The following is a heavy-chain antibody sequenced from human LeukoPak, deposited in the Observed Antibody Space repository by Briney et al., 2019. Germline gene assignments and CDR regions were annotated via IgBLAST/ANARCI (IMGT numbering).Heavy chain of an antibody. Sequence: SETLSLTCTVSDGAITGYYWGWIRQPPGKGLDWVGHTHYGGTTNYNPSLKSRVTISVDTSKNQFSLKVTSVTAADTAVYYCRRGYSTSWTYYFDYWGQGALVTVSS. CDR2: THYGGTT. J-gene: IGHJ4*02. V-gene: IGHV4-59*03. CDR1: DGAITGYY. D-gene: IGHD6-13*01. CDR3: RRGYSTSWTYYFDY.